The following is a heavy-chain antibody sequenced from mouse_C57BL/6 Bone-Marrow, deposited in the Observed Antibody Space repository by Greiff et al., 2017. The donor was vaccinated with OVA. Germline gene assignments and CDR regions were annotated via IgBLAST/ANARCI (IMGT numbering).Heavy chain of an antibody. J-gene: IGHJ2*01. CDR1: GYTFTSYW. Sequence: QVQLQQPGAELVMPGASVKLSCKASGYTFTSYWMHWVKQRPGQGLEWIGEIDPSDSYTNYNQKFKGKSTLTVDKSSSTAYMQLSSLTSEDSAVYYCAREMVAPYYFDYWGQGTTLTVSS. V-gene: IGHV1-69*01. CDR2: IDPSDSYT. CDR3: AREMVAPYYFDY. D-gene: IGHD1-3*01.